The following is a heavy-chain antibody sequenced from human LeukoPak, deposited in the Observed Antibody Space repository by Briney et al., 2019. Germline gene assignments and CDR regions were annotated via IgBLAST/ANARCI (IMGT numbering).Heavy chain of an antibody. CDR2: IRGSGIGT. Sequence: GGSLRLSCTASGFTFSSYSMSWVRQAPGKGPEWVSSIRGSGIGTDYGDSVKGRFTISRDNSKNTLYLQMNSLRAEDTAVYYCAKCVGLIDPFDYWGQGILVTVSS. D-gene: IGHD3-16*02. CDR1: GFTFSSYS. CDR3: AKCVGLIDPFDY. J-gene: IGHJ4*02. V-gene: IGHV3-23*01.